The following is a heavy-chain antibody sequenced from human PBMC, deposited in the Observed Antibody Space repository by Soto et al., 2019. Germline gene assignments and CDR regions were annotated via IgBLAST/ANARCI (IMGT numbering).Heavy chain of an antibody. Sequence: ASVKVSCKASGYTFTSYAMHWVRQAPGQRLEWMGWINAGNGNTKYSQKFQGRVTITRDTSASTAYMELSSLRSEDTAVYYCARGRTNYDFWSGYCTGAGWFDPWGQGTLVTVSS. CDR1: GYTFTSYA. J-gene: IGHJ5*02. CDR3: ARGRTNYDFWSGYCTGAGWFDP. D-gene: IGHD3-3*01. V-gene: IGHV1-3*01. CDR2: INAGNGNT.